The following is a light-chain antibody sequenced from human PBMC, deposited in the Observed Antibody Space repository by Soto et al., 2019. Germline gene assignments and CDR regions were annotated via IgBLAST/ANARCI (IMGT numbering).Light chain of an antibody. V-gene: IGKV1-39*01. CDR3: QQSYLTLRT. J-gene: IGKJ1*01. Sequence: DIQMTQSPSSLSASVGDRVTITCRASQSVSSYLNWYQQKPGKAPKLLIHATSTLQSGVPPGFSGSGSGTDFTLTISSLQPEDFATYYCQQSYLTLRTFGQGTKVEIK. CDR1: QSVSSY. CDR2: ATS.